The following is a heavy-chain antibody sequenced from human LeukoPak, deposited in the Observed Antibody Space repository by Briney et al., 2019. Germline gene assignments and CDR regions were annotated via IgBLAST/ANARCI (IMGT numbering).Heavy chain of an antibody. CDR3: ARQFRRYCSTSSCWDAFDI. V-gene: IGHV5-51*01. D-gene: IGHD2-2*01. CDR1: GYTFSSSW. Sequence: GESLKISCKGSGYTFSSSWIGWVRQTPGKGLEWLGIIYPGDSDTRYSPSFQGQVTISADKSISTAYLQWSSLKASDTAMYYCARQFRRYCSTSSCWDAFDIWGQGTMVTVSP. J-gene: IGHJ3*02. CDR2: IYPGDSDT.